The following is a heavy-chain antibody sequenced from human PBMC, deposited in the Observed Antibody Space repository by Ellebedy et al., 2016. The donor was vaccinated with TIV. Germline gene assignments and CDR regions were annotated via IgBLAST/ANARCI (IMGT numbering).Heavy chain of an antibody. Sequence: SVKVSXXASGGTFSSHTVNWIRQAPGQGLEWMGGILPIFNAPTYPETFQGRVTITWDTSASTAYMELSSLTSEDTAIYYCATRKWLDPLDVWGQGTTVTVSS. CDR1: GGTFSSHT. D-gene: IGHD6-19*01. CDR2: ILPIFNAP. CDR3: ATRKWLDPLDV. V-gene: IGHV1-69*06. J-gene: IGHJ6*02.